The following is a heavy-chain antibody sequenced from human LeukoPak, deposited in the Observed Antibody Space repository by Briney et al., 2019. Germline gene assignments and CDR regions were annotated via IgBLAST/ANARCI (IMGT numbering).Heavy chain of an antibody. J-gene: IGHJ4*02. D-gene: IGHD7-27*01. CDR3: ARGGQGNWVSFDY. V-gene: IGHV5-51*01. Sequence: GESLKISCKGSGYSFTNSWIGWVRQMPGKGLEWMGIIYPGDSETRYSPSFQGQVTISADKSISTAYLQCSSLEASDAAMYYCARGGQGNWVSFDYWGQGTLVTVSS. CDR1: GYSFTNSW. CDR2: IYPGDSET.